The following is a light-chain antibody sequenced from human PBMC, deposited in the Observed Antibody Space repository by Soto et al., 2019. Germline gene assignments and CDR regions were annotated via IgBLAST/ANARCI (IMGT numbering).Light chain of an antibody. J-gene: IGKJ4*01. V-gene: IGKV3-15*01. CDR1: QSISSN. CDR3: QQYHDWPPLT. CDR2: SAS. Sequence: EIVMTQSPATLSVSPGERVTLSCRASQSISSNLAWYQQKPGQPPRLLFYSASARATGTPARFSGRGSGTEFTLTISSLQSEDVAVYYCQQYHDWPPLTFGGGTNVQIK.